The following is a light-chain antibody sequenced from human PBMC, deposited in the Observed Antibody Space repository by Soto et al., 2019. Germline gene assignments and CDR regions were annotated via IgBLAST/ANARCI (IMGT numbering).Light chain of an antibody. CDR3: QQSYSTPYT. CDR1: QSIRNN. CDR2: AAS. J-gene: IGKJ2*01. Sequence: DIQLTQSPSSLSTSVGDRVTITCRASQSIRNNLNWYQQKPRGAPKLLISAASSLQGGVPLRFSGSGSGTDFSPTISSLQPEDFATYYCQQSYSTPYTFGQGTSLEIK. V-gene: IGKV1-39*01.